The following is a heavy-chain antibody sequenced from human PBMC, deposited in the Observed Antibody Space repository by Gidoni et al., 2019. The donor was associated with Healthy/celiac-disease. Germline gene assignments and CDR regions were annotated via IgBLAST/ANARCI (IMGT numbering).Heavy chain of an antibody. Sequence: EVQLVQSGAEVKKPGESLRISCKGSGYSFTSYWISWVCQMPGKGLEWMGRIDPSDSYTNYSPSFQGHVTISADKSISTAYLQWSSLKASDTAMYYCARRETTVTSGYYYYGMDVWGKGTTVTVSS. J-gene: IGHJ6*04. CDR2: IDPSDSYT. CDR3: ARRETTVTSGYYYYGMDV. CDR1: GYSFTSYW. D-gene: IGHD4-17*01. V-gene: IGHV5-10-1*03.